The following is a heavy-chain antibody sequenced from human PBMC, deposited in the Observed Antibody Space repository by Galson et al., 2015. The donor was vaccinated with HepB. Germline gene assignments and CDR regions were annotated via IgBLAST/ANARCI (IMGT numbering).Heavy chain of an antibody. J-gene: IGHJ6*04. CDR1: GFPFSTYS. V-gene: IGHV3-48*02. Sequence: LRLSCAASGFPFSTYSMNWVRQAPGMGLEWISYISRSSSNRYYADSVNGRFTISRDDAKNSLYLQMNSLRDEDTAVYYCTRDRYCTSTTCSGYYYGMDVWGEGTTVTVSS. D-gene: IGHD2-2*01. CDR2: ISRSSSNR. CDR3: TRDRYCTSTTCSGYYYGMDV.